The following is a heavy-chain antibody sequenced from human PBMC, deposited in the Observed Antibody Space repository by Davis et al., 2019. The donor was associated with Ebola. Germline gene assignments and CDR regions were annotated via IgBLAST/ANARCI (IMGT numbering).Heavy chain of an antibody. Sequence: GESLKISCAASGFTFSSYGMHWVRQAPGKGLEWVAVIWYDGSNKYYADSVKGRFTIPRDNSKNTLYLQMNSLRAEDTAVYYCARGESYYDILTGPFDYWGQGTLVTVSS. D-gene: IGHD3-9*01. CDR1: GFTFSSYG. V-gene: IGHV3-33*01. CDR2: IWYDGSNK. J-gene: IGHJ4*02. CDR3: ARGESYYDILTGPFDY.